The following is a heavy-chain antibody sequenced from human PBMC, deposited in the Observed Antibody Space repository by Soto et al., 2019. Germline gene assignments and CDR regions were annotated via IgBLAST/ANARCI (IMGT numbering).Heavy chain of an antibody. V-gene: IGHV1-69*01. D-gene: IGHD3-22*01. J-gene: IGHJ3*01. Sequence: QVQLIQSEAEVKKPGSSVRVSCTASGGIFGSHGFSWVRQAPGQRLEWVGGFIPIFRTLTYTEKFQARVRIAADASTNTVYLDLSRLTSEDTAVYYCVRDRRIYYSDPHDEFVASDYEVWGQGTMVSVSS. CDR2: FIPIFRTL. CDR3: VRDRRIYYSDPHDEFVASDYEV. CDR1: GGIFGSHG.